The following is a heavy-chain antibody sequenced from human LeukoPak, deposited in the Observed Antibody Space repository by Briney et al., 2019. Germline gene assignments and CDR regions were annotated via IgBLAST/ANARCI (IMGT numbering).Heavy chain of an antibody. Sequence: PGGSLRLSCAASGFTFTNYEMNWVRQAPGKGLEWVSYISSSGSTIYYADSVKGRFTISRDNSKNTLYLQMNSLRAEDTAVYYCAKDFTTVTSPLDYWGQGTLVTVSS. V-gene: IGHV3-23*01. J-gene: IGHJ4*02. CDR3: AKDFTTVTSPLDY. D-gene: IGHD4-11*01. CDR1: GFTFTNYE. CDR2: ISSSGSTI.